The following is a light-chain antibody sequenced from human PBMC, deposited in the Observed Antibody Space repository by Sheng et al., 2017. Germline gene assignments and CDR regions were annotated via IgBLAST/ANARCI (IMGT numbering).Light chain of an antibody. CDR3: HQYNGDSRA. CDR1: QSLSGW. Sequence: DIHMTQSPSTLSASVGDRVTITCRASQSLSGWLAWYQQKPGKAPRLLIYDASTLENGVPSRFSGSGSGTEFTLTISSLQPDDFATYYCHQYNGDSRAFGGGTKVEIK. V-gene: IGKV1-5*03. CDR2: DAS. J-gene: IGKJ4*01.